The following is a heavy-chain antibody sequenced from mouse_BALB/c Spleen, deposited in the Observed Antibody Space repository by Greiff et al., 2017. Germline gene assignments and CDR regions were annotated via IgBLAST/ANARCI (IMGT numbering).Heavy chain of an antibody. Sequence: EVQRVESGGGLVQPGGSLKLSCAASGFTFSSYTMSWVRQTPEKRLEWVAYISNGGGSTYYPDTVKGRFTISRDNATNTLYLQMSSLKSEDTAMYYCARQGGYEIYFDYWGQGTTLTVSS. J-gene: IGHJ2*01. CDR3: ARQGGYEIYFDY. V-gene: IGHV5-12-2*01. CDR1: GFTFSSYT. CDR2: ISNGGGST. D-gene: IGHD3-1*01.